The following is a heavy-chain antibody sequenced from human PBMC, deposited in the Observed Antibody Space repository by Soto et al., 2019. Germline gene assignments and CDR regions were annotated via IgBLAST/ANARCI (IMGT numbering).Heavy chain of an antibody. CDR3: AKDHLETTVTTPSY. CDR2: ISYDGNNK. Sequence: QVQPVESGGGVVQPGRSLRLSCAASGFTFSSYGMHWVRQAPGKGLEWVAVISYDGNNKYYADSVKGRFTISRDNFKNTLYLQMDRRRAEDTAMYYCAKDHLETTVTTPSYWGQGTLVTVAS. D-gene: IGHD4-17*01. CDR1: GFTFSSYG. J-gene: IGHJ4*02. V-gene: IGHV3-30*18.